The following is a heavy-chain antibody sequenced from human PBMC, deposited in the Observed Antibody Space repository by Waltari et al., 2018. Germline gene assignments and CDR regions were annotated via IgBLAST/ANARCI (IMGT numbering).Heavy chain of an antibody. CDR2: IYHSGST. J-gene: IGHJ4*02. CDR1: GYSISSGYY. Sequence: QVQLQESGPGLVKPSETLSLTCTVSGYSISSGYYWGWIRQPPGKGLEWIGSIYHSGSTYYNPSLKSRVTISVDTSKNQCSLKLSSVTAADTAVYYCARRPVAGKAYYFDYWGQGTLVTVSS. D-gene: IGHD6-19*01. CDR3: ARRPVAGKAYYFDY. V-gene: IGHV4-38-2*02.